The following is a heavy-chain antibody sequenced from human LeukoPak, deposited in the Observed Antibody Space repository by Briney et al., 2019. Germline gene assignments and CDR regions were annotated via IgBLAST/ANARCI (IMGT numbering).Heavy chain of an antibody. CDR3: ARRPVGGPYAATFDY. Sequence: ASVKVSCKASGYTFTGYYMHWVRQAPGPGLEWMGWINPNSGGTNYAQKFPGRVTMTRDTSISTTYMELSRLRSDDTAVYYCARRPVGGPYAATFDYWGQGTLVTVSS. CDR1: GYTFTGYY. CDR2: INPNSGGT. D-gene: IGHD2-15*01. V-gene: IGHV1-2*02. J-gene: IGHJ4*02.